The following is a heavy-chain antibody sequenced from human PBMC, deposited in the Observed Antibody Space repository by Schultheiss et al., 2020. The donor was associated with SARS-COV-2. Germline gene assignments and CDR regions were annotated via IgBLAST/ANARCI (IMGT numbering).Heavy chain of an antibody. D-gene: IGHD4-11*01. CDR2: MYYTGST. V-gene: IGHV4-34*01. Sequence: SQTLSLTCAVYGGSFSDYYWGWIRQPPEKGLEWLASMYYTGSTYYNPSLKSRVTISVDRSKNQFSLKLSSVTAADTAIYFCSRGRTSVIPSPVLGLGPHYFSYYMDVWGKGNPGHRLF. CDR3: SRGRTSVIPSPVLGLGPHYFSYYMDV. J-gene: IGHJ6*03. CDR1: GGSFSDYY.